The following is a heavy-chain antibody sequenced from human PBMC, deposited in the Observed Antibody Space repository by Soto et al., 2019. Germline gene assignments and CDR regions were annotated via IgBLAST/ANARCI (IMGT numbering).Heavy chain of an antibody. Sequence: GESLKISCKGSGYSFTSYWIGWVRQMPGKGLEWMGIIYPGDSDTRYSPSFQGQVTISADKSISTAYLQWSSLKASDTAMYYCAISTYCSGGSCYGYYYGMDVWGQGTTVTVYS. CDR1: GYSFTSYW. CDR3: AISTYCSGGSCYGYYYGMDV. J-gene: IGHJ6*02. V-gene: IGHV5-51*01. D-gene: IGHD2-15*01. CDR2: IYPGDSDT.